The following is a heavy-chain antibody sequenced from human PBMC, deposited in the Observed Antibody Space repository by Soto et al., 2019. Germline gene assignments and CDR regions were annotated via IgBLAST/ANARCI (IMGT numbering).Heavy chain of an antibody. V-gene: IGHV5-51*01. D-gene: IGHD3-3*01. J-gene: IGHJ4*02. Sequence: PAESLKISCEGSGYIFTSYWIGWVRQMAVKVLEWMGIIYPGDSDTRYSPSFQGQVTISADKSISTAYLQWSSLKASDTAMYYCARLLYDFWSGYYVYFDYWGQGTLVTVSS. CDR3: ARLLYDFWSGYYVYFDY. CDR1: GYIFTSYW. CDR2: IYPGDSDT.